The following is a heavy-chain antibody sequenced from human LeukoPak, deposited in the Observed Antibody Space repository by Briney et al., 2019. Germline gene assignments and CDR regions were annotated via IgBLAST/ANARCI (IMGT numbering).Heavy chain of an antibody. CDR2: TSCSGGTT. CDR1: GFTFNSFA. Sequence: GGSLTLSCSASGFTFNSFAMSWLPHAPGQGREWVSATSCSGGTTYYQYYVKGRFTISRANSKNTLYLHMNNLRAEATAVYYSAKPEGVVVTAEYFQHWGQGTLVTVSS. V-gene: IGHV3-23*02. J-gene: IGHJ1*01. D-gene: IGHD2-21*02. CDR3: AKPEGVVVTAEYFQH.